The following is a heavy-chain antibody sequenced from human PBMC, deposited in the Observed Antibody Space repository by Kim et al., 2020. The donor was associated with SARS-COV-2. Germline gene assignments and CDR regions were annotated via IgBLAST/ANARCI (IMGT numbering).Heavy chain of an antibody. D-gene: IGHD6-13*01. J-gene: IGHJ4*02. V-gene: IGHV3-7*03. CDR3: ARTDFAAAGNY. Sequence: TYCVDPVKGRFTVSRDNAKNALSLQMNSLRAEDTAVYYCARTDFAAAGNYWGQGTLVTVSS. CDR2: T.